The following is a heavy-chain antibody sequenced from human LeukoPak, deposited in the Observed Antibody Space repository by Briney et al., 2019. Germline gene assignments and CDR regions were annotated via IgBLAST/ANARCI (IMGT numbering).Heavy chain of an antibody. CDR1: GGSFSSYY. CDR3: ARGRYYDSSGYYYTYYFDY. CDR2: IYHSGST. J-gene: IGHJ4*02. D-gene: IGHD3-22*01. Sequence: PSETLSLTCAVYGGSFSSYYWSWIRQPPGKGLEWIGSIYHSGSTYYNPSLKSRVTISVDTSKNQFSLKLSSVTAADTAVYYCARGRYYDSSGYYYTYYFDYWGQGTLVTVSS. V-gene: IGHV4-34*01.